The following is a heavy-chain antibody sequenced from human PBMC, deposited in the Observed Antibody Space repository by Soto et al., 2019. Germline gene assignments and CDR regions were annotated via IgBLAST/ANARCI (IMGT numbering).Heavy chain of an antibody. CDR3: ANDYGGHDAFDI. J-gene: IGHJ3*02. V-gene: IGHV1-46*01. Sequence: ASVKVSCKASGYTFTSYYMYWVRQAPGQGLEWMGIINPSGGSTSYAQKFQGRVTMTRDTSTSTVYMELSSLRSEDTAVYYCANDYGGHDAFDIWGQGTMVNVS. CDR1: GYTFTSYY. D-gene: IGHD4-17*01. CDR2: INPSGGST.